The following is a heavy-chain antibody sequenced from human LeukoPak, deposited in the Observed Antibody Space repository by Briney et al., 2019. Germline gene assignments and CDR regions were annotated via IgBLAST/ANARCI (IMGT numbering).Heavy chain of an antibody. J-gene: IGHJ4*02. CDR3: ARLDSSAPVPGY. D-gene: IGHD5-18*01. V-gene: IGHV3-11*03. Sequence: PGGSLRLSCAASGFTFSDYYMSWVRQAPGKGLEWVSYISSSSSYTNYADSVKGRSTISRDNAKNSLYLQMNSLRAEDTAVYYCARLDSSAPVPGYWGQGTLVTVSS. CDR2: ISSSSSYT. CDR1: GFTFSDYY.